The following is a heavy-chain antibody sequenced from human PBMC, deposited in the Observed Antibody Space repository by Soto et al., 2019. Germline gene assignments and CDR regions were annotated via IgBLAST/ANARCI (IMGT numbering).Heavy chain of an antibody. V-gene: IGHV3-30*18. CDR1: GFTFSSYG. Sequence: PGGSLRLSCAASGFTFSSYGMHWVRQAPGKGLEWVAVISYDGSNKYYADSVKGRFTISRDNSKNTLYLQMNSLRAEDTAVCYCAKEINEGVPAAMGLDILDYWGQGTLVTVSS. CDR2: ISYDGSNK. D-gene: IGHD2-2*01. J-gene: IGHJ4*02. CDR3: AKEINEGVPAAMGLDILDY.